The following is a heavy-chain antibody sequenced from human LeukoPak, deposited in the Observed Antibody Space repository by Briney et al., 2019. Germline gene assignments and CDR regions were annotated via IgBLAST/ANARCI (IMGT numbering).Heavy chain of an antibody. CDR1: GFTFSSYA. V-gene: IGHV3-23*01. CDR3: AKAEAHYYDSSGYIDY. J-gene: IGHJ4*02. CDR2: ISGSGGST. Sequence: PGGSLRLSCAASGFTFSSYAMSWVRQAPGKGLEWVSAISGSGGSTYYADSVKGRFTISRDNSKNTLYLQMNSLRAEDTAVYYCAKAEAHYYDSSGYIDYWGQGTLVTVSS. D-gene: IGHD3-22*01.